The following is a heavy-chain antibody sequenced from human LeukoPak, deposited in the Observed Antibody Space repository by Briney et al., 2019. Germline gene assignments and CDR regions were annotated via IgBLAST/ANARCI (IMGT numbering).Heavy chain of an antibody. D-gene: IGHD2-2*01. Sequence: GGSLRLSCAASGFAFDDYGMNWVRQPPGKGLEWVCNINWNGGSTSYADSLKGRLTISRDNAKSSLYLQMNSLRAEDTAMYFCARRMPGDAFDVWGQGTMVTVSS. J-gene: IGHJ3*01. CDR2: INWNGGST. V-gene: IGHV3-20*04. CDR1: GFAFDDYG. CDR3: ARRMPGDAFDV.